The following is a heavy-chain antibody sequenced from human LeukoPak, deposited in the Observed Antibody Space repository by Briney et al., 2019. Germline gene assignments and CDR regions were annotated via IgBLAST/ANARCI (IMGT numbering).Heavy chain of an antibody. D-gene: IGHD6-19*01. CDR2: ISATGSNT. CDR3: AKGLSSGWYDFDH. V-gene: IGHV3-23*01. CDR1: GFTFGNYG. Sequence: GSLRLSCAASGFTFGNYGIIWVRQAPGKGLQWVSFISATGSNTYYAESVKGRFTISRDNPRSTVFLHMSRLRVDDTGVYYCAKGLSSGWYDFDHWGQGTLVSVSS. J-gene: IGHJ4*02.